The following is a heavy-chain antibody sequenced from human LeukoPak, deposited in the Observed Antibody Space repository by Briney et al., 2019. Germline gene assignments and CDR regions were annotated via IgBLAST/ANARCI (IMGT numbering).Heavy chain of an antibody. V-gene: IGHV4-34*01. D-gene: IGHD3-10*01. J-gene: IGHJ5*02. CDR3: ARFSLLLWFGELSQSWFDP. CDR1: GGSFSGYY. CDR2: INHSGST. Sequence: PSETLSLTCAVYGGSFSGYYWSWIRQPPGKGLEWIGEINHSGSTNHNPSLKSRVTISVDTSKNQFSLKLSSVTAADTAVYYCARFSLLLWFGELSQSWFDPWGRGTLVTVSS.